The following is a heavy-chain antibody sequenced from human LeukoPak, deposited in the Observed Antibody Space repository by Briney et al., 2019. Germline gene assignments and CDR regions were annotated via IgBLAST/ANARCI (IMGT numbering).Heavy chain of an antibody. J-gene: IGHJ4*02. CDR2: IYYSGST. Sequence: SETLSLTCTVSSGSISSYYWSWIRQPPGKGLEWSGYIYYSGSTNYTPSLKSRVTISVDTSKNQFSLKLSSVTAADTAVYYCARGDDIVLFDYWGRGTLVTVSS. CDR1: SGSISSYY. D-gene: IGHD2-8*01. V-gene: IGHV4-59*01. CDR3: ARGDDIVLFDY.